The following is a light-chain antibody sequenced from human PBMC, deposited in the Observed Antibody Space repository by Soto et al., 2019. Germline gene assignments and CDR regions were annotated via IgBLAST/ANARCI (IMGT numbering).Light chain of an antibody. CDR1: SSDVGSYNF. CDR2: EGT. Sequence: SVLTQPASVSGSPGQSITISCTGTSSDVGSYNFVSWFQQHPGKVPKLIIYEGTERPSGVPDRFSGSKSGYTASLTVSGLQAEDEADYYCSSFAGGNIYVFGTGTKVTVL. J-gene: IGLJ1*01. V-gene: IGLV2-14*02. CDR3: SSFAGGNIYV.